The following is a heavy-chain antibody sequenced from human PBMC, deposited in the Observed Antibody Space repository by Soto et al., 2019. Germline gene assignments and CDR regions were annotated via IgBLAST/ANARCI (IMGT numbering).Heavy chain of an antibody. CDR3: ARSLSTSPDY. Sequence: GGSLRLSCAASGFTFSSYWMHWVRQAPGKGLVWVSRINSDGSSAGYAGSVRGRFTISRDNAKNTLYLQMNILRAEDTAVYYCARSLSTSPDYWGQGTLVTVSS. CDR1: GFTFSSYW. J-gene: IGHJ4*02. CDR2: INSDGSSA. V-gene: IGHV3-74*01. D-gene: IGHD2-2*01.